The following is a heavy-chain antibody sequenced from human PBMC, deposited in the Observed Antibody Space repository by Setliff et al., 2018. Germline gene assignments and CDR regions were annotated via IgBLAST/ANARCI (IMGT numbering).Heavy chain of an antibody. Sequence: ASVKVSCKASGYTFTAYYIHWVRQAPGQGLEWMGWINPNAGNINYIQKFQGRVTMTRDTSISTAYMELRRLKSDDTAVYYCARGYYDSYARYYVVGDYWGQGTPVTVSS. V-gene: IGHV1-2*02. CDR3: ARGYYDSYARYYVVGDY. CDR2: INPNAGNI. CDR1: GYTFTAYY. J-gene: IGHJ4*02. D-gene: IGHD3-22*01.